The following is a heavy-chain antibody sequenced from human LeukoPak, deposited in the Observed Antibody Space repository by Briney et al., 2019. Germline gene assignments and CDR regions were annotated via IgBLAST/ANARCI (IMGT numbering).Heavy chain of an antibody. CDR1: GFTFNTYG. Sequence: PGGSLRLSCAASGFTFNTYGMNWVRQAPGKGLEWVAGISYDGSNKYYADSVKGRFTISRDNSKNTLYLQLNSLRAEDTAVYYCARDFLASSVGYWGQGTLVTVSS. CDR2: ISYDGSNK. D-gene: IGHD2-15*01. V-gene: IGHV3-30*03. CDR3: ARDFLASSVGY. J-gene: IGHJ4*02.